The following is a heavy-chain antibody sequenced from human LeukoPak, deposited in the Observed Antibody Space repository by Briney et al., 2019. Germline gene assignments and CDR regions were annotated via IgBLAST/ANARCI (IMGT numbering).Heavy chain of an antibody. CDR3: ARTRSTSSNWFDP. J-gene: IGHJ5*02. Sequence: ASVKVSCKASGYTFTSYDINWVRQATGQGLEWMGWMNPNSGNTGYAQKFQGRVAMTRNTSISTAYMELSSLRSEDTAVYYCARTRSTSSNWFDPWGQGTLVTVSS. CDR1: GYTFTSYD. CDR2: MNPNSGNT. V-gene: IGHV1-8*01. D-gene: IGHD2-2*01.